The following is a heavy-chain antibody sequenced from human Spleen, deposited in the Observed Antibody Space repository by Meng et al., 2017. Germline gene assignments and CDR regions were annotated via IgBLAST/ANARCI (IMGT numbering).Heavy chain of an antibody. D-gene: IGHD6-13*01. J-gene: IGHJ1*01. CDR2: MNPNSGNA. CDR3: ARVASTWSSEFFQH. Sequence: HMGQSGDELKKPGASVKVSCKASGYTVTNYDINWVRQATGQGLEWMGWMNPNSGNAGYAEKFQGRITMTRNTSISTAYMELSSLRSEDTAVYYCARVASTWSSEFFQHWGQGTLVTVSS. V-gene: IGHV1-8*02. CDR1: GYTVTNYD.